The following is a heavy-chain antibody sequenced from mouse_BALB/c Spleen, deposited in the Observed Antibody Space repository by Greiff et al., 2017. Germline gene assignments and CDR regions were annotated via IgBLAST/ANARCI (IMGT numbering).Heavy chain of an antibody. Sequence: QVQLQQSGAELVRPGVSVKISCKGSGYTFTDYAMHWVKQSHAKSLEWIGVISTYYGDASYNQKFKGKATMTVDKSSSTAYMELARLTSEDSAIYYCARGTTVVPFAYWGQGTLVTVSA. CDR3: ARGTTVVPFAY. V-gene: IGHV1S137*01. D-gene: IGHD1-1*01. J-gene: IGHJ3*01. CDR1: GYTFTDYA. CDR2: ISTYYGDA.